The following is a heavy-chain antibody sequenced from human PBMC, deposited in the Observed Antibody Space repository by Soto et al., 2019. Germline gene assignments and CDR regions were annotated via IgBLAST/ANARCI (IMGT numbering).Heavy chain of an antibody. CDR1: GFTFSSYA. J-gene: IGHJ4*02. CDR2: ISGSGDTT. Sequence: GGSLRLSCAASGFTFSSYAMTWVRQAPGKGLEWVSGISGSGDTTYYADSVKGRFTISRDNSKNTLYLQMNSLGAEDTAVYYCAKTVPGTKYWGQGTLVTVSS. V-gene: IGHV3-23*01. D-gene: IGHD6-19*01. CDR3: AKTVPGTKY.